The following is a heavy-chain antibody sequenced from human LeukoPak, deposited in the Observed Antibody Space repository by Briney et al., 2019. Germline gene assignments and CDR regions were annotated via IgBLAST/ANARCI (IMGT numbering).Heavy chain of an antibody. V-gene: IGHV4-59*12. Sequence: PSETLSLTCTVSGGSISSYYWSWLRQPPGKGLEWIGYIYYSGSTYYNPSLKSRVTISVDTSKNQFSLKLSSVTAADTAVYYCARDLGEVRDAFDIWGQGTMVTVSS. CDR1: GGSISSYY. CDR3: ARDLGEVRDAFDI. CDR2: IYYSGST. D-gene: IGHD3-10*01. J-gene: IGHJ3*02.